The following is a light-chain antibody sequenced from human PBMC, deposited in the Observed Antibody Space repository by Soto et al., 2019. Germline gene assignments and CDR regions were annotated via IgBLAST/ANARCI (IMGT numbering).Light chain of an antibody. V-gene: IGKV3-15*01. Sequence: MTQSPSTLSASIGDRVPITCRASESIRTWLAWYQHKPGQAPRLLIYGASTRATGIPARFSGSGSGTEFTLTISSLQSEDFAVYYCQQYDNWSPETFGQGTKVDI. CDR2: GAS. CDR3: QQYDNWSPET. CDR1: ESIRTW. J-gene: IGKJ1*01.